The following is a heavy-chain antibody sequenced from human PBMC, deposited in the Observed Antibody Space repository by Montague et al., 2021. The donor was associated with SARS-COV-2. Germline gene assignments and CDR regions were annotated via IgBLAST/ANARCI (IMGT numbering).Heavy chain of an antibody. Sequence: SETLSLTCTVSGGSISSYYWSWIRQPPGKGLELIGYIYYSGSTNYNPSLKSRVTISVDTSKNQFSLKLSSVTAADTAVYYCASQEVDTAMDRNYYYYGMDVWGQGTTVTVSS. V-gene: IGHV4-59*01. CDR3: ASQEVDTAMDRNYYYYGMDV. CDR1: GGSISSYY. D-gene: IGHD5-18*01. J-gene: IGHJ6*02. CDR2: IYYSGST.